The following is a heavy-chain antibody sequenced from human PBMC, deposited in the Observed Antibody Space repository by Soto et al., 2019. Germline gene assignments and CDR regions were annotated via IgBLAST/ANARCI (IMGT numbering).Heavy chain of an antibody. D-gene: IGHD2-2*01. CDR1: GYSFTSYW. V-gene: IGHV5-51*01. CDR2: IYPGDSDT. Sequence: GESLKISCKGSGYSFTSYWIGWVRQMPGKGLEWMGIIYPGDSDTRYSASFQGQVTISADKSISTAYLQWSSLKASDTAMYYCARTPVVPAADPYYYYYGMDVRGQGPSLTVS. CDR3: ARTPVVPAADPYYYYYGMDV. J-gene: IGHJ6*02.